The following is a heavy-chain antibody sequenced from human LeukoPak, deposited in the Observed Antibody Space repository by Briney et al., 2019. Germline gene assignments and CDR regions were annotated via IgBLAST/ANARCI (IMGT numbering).Heavy chain of an antibody. CDR1: GGTFSSYA. CDR2: IIPIFGTA. D-gene: IGHD4-23*01. CDR3: ARDLGVTRDRLNDAFDI. J-gene: IGHJ3*02. V-gene: IGHV1-69*05. Sequence: GSSVKVSCKASGGTFSSYAISGVRQAPGQGLEWMGGIIPIFGTANYAQKFQGRVTITTDESTSTAYMELSSLRSEDTAVYYCARDLGVTRDRLNDAFDIWGQGTMVTVSS.